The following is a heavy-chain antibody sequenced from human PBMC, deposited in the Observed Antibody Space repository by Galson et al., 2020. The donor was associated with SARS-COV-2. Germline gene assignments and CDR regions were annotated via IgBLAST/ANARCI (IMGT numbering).Heavy chain of an antibody. CDR1: GYTFNSYD. V-gene: IGHV1-8*01. J-gene: IGHJ5*02. CDR2: MNPNSGNT. D-gene: IGHD3-22*01. CDR3: ARSYRIGYSNWFDP. Sequence: GESLKISCKASGYTFNSYDINWVRQATGQGLEWMGWMNPNSGNTGYAQKFQGRVTMTRNTSISTAYMELSSLRSEDTAVYYCARSYRIGYSNWFDPWGQGTLVTVSS.